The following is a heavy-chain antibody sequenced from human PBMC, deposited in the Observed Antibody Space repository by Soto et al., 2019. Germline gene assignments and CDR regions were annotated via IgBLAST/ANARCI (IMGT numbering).Heavy chain of an antibody. J-gene: IGHJ4*02. V-gene: IGHV3-30-3*01. CDR1: GFTFSSYA. CDR2: ISYDGSNK. Sequence: GGSLRLSCAASGFTFSSYAMHWVRQAPGKGLEWVAVISYDGSNKYYADSVKGRFTISRDNSKNTLYLQMNSLRAEDTAVYYCARCPRVGVVSSVIPSYYFDYWGQGTLVTVSS. D-gene: IGHD3-3*01. CDR3: ARCPRVGVVSSVIPSYYFDY.